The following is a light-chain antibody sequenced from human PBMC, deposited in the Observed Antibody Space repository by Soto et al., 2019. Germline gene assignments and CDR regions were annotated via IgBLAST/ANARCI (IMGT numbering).Light chain of an antibody. J-gene: IGKJ2*01. CDR3: QHYGSSLFT. CDR1: QSVGYTS. CDR2: GAS. V-gene: IGKV3-20*01. Sequence: IVVTQSPGTLSLSPGEVATLSCRASQSVGYTSLAWYQQKPGQAPRVLIYGASTSATGIPDRFSGSGSGTDFTLTISRLEPEDSAVYYCQHYGSSLFTFGQGTKLEI.